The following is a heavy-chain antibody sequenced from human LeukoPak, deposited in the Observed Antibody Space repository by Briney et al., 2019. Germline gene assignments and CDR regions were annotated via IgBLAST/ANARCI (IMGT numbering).Heavy chain of an antibody. D-gene: IGHD2-15*01. J-gene: IGHJ5*02. CDR1: GYTFRNYA. V-gene: IGHV1-18*01. CDR3: ARDCSGGTCSSFWFDP. CDR2: ITAYDGNT. Sequence: GASVKVSCKASGYTFRNYAITWVRQAPGQGLEWMGWITAYDGNTNYAQKFQGRVTMTTDTSTTTAYMELRNLKSDDTAVYYCARDCSGGTCSSFWFDPWGQGTLVTVSS.